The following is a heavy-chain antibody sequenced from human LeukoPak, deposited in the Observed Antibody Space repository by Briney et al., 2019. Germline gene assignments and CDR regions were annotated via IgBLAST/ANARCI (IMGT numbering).Heavy chain of an antibody. CDR1: GFTFSSYA. J-gene: IGHJ6*03. CDR2: VSGSGGKT. Sequence: GGSLRLSCAASGFTFSSYAMSWVRQAPGKGLEWVSGVSGSGGKTNYVDSVKGRFTISRDNSKNTVHLQVESLRVEDTAVYYCAKGSRYNSGLLHYMDVWGKGTTVTVSS. D-gene: IGHD6-19*01. CDR3: AKGSRYNSGLLHYMDV. V-gene: IGHV3-23*01.